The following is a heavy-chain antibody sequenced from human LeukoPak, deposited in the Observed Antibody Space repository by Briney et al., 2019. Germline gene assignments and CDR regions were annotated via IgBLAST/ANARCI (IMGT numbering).Heavy chain of an antibody. V-gene: IGHV4-39*01. CDR2: IYYSGST. D-gene: IGHD2-2*01. CDR1: GGSFSSYY. J-gene: IGHJ6*03. CDR3: ARINNEDIVVVPASYMDV. Sequence: SETLSLTCAVYGGSFSSYYWGWIRQPPGKGLEWIGSIYYSGSTYYNPSLKSRVTISVDTSKNQFSLKLSSVTAADTAVYYCARINNEDIVVVPASYMDVWGKGTTVTISS.